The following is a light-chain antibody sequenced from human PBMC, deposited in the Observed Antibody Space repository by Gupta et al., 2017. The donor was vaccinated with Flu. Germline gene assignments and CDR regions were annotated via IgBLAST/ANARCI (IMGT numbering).Light chain of an antibody. Sequence: VTVSCTGSSSNIGAPYDVHWYQQLPGTAPKLLMFGDNIRPSGVPDRFSDSKSGTSASLAITGLQAEDEAVYYGQSYDNSLSGYVFGTGTKVTVL. CDR1: SSNIGAPYD. V-gene: IGLV1-40*01. CDR3: QSYDNSLSGYV. J-gene: IGLJ1*01. CDR2: GDN.